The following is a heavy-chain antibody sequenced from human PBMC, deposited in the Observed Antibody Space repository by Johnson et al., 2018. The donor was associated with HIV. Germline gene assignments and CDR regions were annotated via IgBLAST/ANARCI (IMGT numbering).Heavy chain of an antibody. V-gene: IGHV3-30*18. CDR3: AKSAPGYDSSGYRNAFDI. CDR2: ISFAGTKK. J-gene: IGHJ3*02. D-gene: IGHD3-22*01. Sequence: VQVVESGGGLVKPGGSLRLSCAASGFTFSDYYMSWIRQAPGKGLEWVAAISFAGTKKNNADSVKGRFTISRDNSKNTLYLQRNSLRAHDTAVYYCAKSAPGYDSSGYRNAFDIWGQGTMVTVSS. CDR1: GFTFSDYY.